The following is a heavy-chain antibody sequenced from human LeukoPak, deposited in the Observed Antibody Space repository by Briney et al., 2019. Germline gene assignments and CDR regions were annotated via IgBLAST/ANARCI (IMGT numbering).Heavy chain of an antibody. CDR1: GGTFSSYA. CDR3: AAEMRLALDY. V-gene: IGHV1-69*06. D-gene: IGHD5-24*01. J-gene: IGHJ4*02. CDR2: IIPIFGTA. Sequence: ASVKVSCKASGGTFSSYAISWVRQAPGQGLEWMGGIIPIFGTANYAQKFQGRVTITADKSTSTAYMELSSLRPEDTAVYYCAAEMRLALDYWGQGTLVTVSS.